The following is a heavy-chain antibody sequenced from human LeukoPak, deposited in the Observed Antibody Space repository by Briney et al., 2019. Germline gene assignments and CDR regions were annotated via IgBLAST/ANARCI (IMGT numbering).Heavy chain of an antibody. CDR3: ASIGAVAGRSQPYYYYYMDV. J-gene: IGHJ6*03. Sequence: ASVKVSCKASGYTFTGYYMHWVRQAPGQGLEWMGWINPNSGGTNYAQKFQGRVTMTRDTSISTAYMELSRLRSDDTAVYYCASIGAVAGRSQPYYYYYMDVWGKGTTVTVSS. V-gene: IGHV1-2*02. CDR2: INPNSGGT. CDR1: GYTFTGYY. D-gene: IGHD6-19*01.